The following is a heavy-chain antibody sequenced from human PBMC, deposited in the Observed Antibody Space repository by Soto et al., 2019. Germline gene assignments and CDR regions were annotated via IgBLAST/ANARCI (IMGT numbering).Heavy chain of an antibody. Sequence: EVQLVESGGGLVKPGGSLRLSCVASEFSFSTYNMNWVRQAPGKGLEWVSFISSTSSHIHYADSVKGRFTISRDNAKNALDLQMNSLRAEDTAVYYCARDPAADGYYGMDGWGQGTTVTVSS. CDR3: ARDPAADGYYGMDG. CDR1: EFSFSTYN. CDR2: ISSTSSHI. D-gene: IGHD6-13*01. V-gene: IGHV3-21*01. J-gene: IGHJ6*02.